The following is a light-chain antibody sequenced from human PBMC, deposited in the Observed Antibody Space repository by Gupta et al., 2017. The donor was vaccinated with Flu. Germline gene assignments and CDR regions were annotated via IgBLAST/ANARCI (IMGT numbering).Light chain of an antibody. CDR3: CSYAGSSWV. CDR1: SNDVGCFNY. CDR2: DVS. J-gene: IGLJ3*02. Sequence: GTSNDVGCFNYVSWYQQHPGKAPKLMIYDVSKRPSGVPDRFSGSKSGNTASLTISGLQTEDEADYYCCSYAGSSWVFGGGTKLTVL. V-gene: IGLV2-11*01.